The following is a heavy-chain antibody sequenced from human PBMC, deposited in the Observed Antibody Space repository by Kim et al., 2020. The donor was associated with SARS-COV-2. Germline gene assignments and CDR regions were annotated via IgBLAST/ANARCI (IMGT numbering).Heavy chain of an antibody. CDR2: INAGNGDT. J-gene: IGHJ5*02. CDR1: GYTFTDYT. Sequence: ASVKVSCKASGYTFTDYTLHWVRQAPGQGLEWMGWINAGNGDTKFSQKFQGRVTITRDTSASTAYLELSSLRSEDTAIYYCARGEGGYCNSDNTCLRPLDPWGQGTLVTVSS. V-gene: IGHV1-3*01. D-gene: IGHD2-2*01. CDR3: ARGEGGYCNSDNTCLRPLDP.